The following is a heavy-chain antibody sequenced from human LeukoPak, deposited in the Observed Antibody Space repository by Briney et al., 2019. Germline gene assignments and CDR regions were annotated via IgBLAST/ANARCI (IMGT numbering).Heavy chain of an antibody. CDR3: AKDRRYGSGSLNY. D-gene: IGHD3-10*01. CDR1: GFTFDDYA. CDR2: ISWNSGSI. Sequence: PGGSLRLSCAASGFTFDDYAMHWVRQAPGKGLEWVSGISWNSGSIGYADSVKGRFTISRDNAKNSLYLQMNSLRAEDTALYYCAKDRRYGSGSLNYWGQGTLVTVSS. V-gene: IGHV3-9*01. J-gene: IGHJ4*02.